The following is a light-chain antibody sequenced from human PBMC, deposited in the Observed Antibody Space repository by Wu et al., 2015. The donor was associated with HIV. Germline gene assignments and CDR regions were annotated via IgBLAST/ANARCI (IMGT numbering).Light chain of an antibody. CDR3: QQYKSYST. Sequence: DIQMTQPPSTLSASVGDRVTITCRASQSISSWLAWYQQKPGKAPKVLIYKASNLESGVPSRFSGSGSGTEFTLTISSLQPDDFATYYCQQYKSYSTFGQGTKVEIK. V-gene: IGKV1-5*03. CDR2: KAS. CDR1: QSISSW. J-gene: IGKJ1*01.